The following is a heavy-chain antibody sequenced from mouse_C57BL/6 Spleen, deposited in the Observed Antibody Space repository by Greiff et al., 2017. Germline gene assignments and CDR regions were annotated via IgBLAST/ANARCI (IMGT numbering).Heavy chain of an antibody. CDR3: AKNPYDYDEGNAMGY. CDR1: GFSLTSYG. Sequence: QVQLQQSGPGLVQPSQSLSITCTVSGFSLTSYGVHWVRQSPGKGLEWLGVIWRGGSTDYNAAFMSRLSITKDNSKSQVFFKMNSLQADDTAIYYCAKNPYDYDEGNAMGYWGQGTSVTVSS. D-gene: IGHD2-4*01. V-gene: IGHV2-5*01. CDR2: IWRGGST. J-gene: IGHJ4*01.